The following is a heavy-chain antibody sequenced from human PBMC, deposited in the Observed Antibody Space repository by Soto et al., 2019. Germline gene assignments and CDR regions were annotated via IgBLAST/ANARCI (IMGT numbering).Heavy chain of an antibody. CDR2: IRNSGGTT. CDR3: AKFRGYCSDGSCYYFDY. Sequence: GGSMRLSCAAAGFNFSSYSMSWVRQAPGKGLEWVSAIRNSGGTTYYADSVKGRFTITRDNSKNTLYLQMNSLRAEDTAVYYCAKFRGYCSDGSCYYFDYWGQGTLVTVS. V-gene: IGHV3-23*01. CDR1: GFNFSSYS. D-gene: IGHD2-15*01. J-gene: IGHJ4*02.